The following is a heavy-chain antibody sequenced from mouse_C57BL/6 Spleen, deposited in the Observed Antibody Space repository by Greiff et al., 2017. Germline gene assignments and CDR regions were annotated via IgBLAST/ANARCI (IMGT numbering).Heavy chain of an antibody. J-gene: IGHJ4*01. CDR3: TRGYGKGAMDY. Sequence: EVKLVESGEGLVKPGGSLKLSCAASGFTFSSYAMSWVRQTPEKRLEWVAYISSGGDYIYYADTVKGRFTISRDNARNTLYLQMSSLKSEDTAMYYCTRGYGKGAMDYWGQGTSVTVSS. CDR2: ISSGGDYI. D-gene: IGHD2-1*01. CDR1: GFTFSSYA. V-gene: IGHV5-9-1*02.